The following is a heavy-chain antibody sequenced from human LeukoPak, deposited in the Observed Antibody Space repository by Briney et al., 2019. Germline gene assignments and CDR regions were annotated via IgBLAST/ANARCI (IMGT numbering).Heavy chain of an antibody. V-gene: IGHV3-30-3*01. CDR2: VSDDGTFT. CDR1: GFTFSRYA. CDR3: ARDPYRDAPDYFDY. Sequence: GRSLRLSCTASGFTFSRYAMHWVRQAPGKGLEWVAVVSDDGTFTLYGDSVRGRFTISRDSSKNTVYLQMNSLRLEDTAVYYCARDPYRDAPDYFDYWGQGTQVTVSS. D-gene: IGHD1-14*01. J-gene: IGHJ4*02.